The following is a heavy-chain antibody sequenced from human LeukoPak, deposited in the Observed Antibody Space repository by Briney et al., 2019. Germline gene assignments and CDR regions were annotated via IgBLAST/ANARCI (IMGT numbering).Heavy chain of an antibody. V-gene: IGHV3-64D*06. J-gene: IGHJ4*02. CDR1: GFTFSSYA. CDR3: VKDQSSGGSCYSH. Sequence: GGSLRLSCSASGFTFSSYAMHWVRQAPGKGLEYVSAISSNGGSTYYADSVKGRFTISRDSSKNTLYLQMSSLRAEDTAVYYCVKDQSSGGSCYSHWGQGTLVTVSS. CDR2: ISSNGGST. D-gene: IGHD2-15*01.